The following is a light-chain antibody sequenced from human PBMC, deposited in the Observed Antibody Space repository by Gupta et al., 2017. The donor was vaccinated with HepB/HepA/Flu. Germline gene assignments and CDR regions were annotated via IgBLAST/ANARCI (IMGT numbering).Light chain of an antibody. CDR1: QSLVHRDGNTY. CDR2: RVS. Sequence: DVVMTQSPVSLPVTLGQPASISCRSSQSLVHRDGNTYLNWFQQRPGQSPRRLIYRVSNRDSGVPDRFSGSGSGTDFTLRISSVDAEDVGVYYCRRAIHWPWTFRQGTNEELK. J-gene: IGKJ1*01. CDR3: RRAIHWPWT. V-gene: IGKV2-30*02.